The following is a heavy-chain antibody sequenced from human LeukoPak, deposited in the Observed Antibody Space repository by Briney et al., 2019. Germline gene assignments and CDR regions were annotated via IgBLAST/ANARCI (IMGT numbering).Heavy chain of an antibody. Sequence: ASVKVSCKASGYTFTGYYMHWVRQAPGQGLEWMGWINPNSGGTNYAQKFQGRVTMTRDTSISTAYMELSRLRSDDTAVYYCAGYIVATKGRPIDYWGQGTLVTVSS. D-gene: IGHD5-12*01. J-gene: IGHJ4*02. V-gene: IGHV1-2*02. CDR2: INPNSGGT. CDR1: GYTFTGYY. CDR3: AGYIVATKGRPIDY.